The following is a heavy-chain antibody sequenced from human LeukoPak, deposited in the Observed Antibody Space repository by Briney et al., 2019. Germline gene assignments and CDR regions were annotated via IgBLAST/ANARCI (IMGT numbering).Heavy chain of an antibody. CDR1: GGSISSYY. Sequence: SETLSLTCTVSGGSISSYYWSWIRQPAGKGLEWIGRIYTSGSTNYNPSLKSRVTISVDTSKNQFSLKLSSVTAADTAVYYCARVRKMVRGVIDRGYYFDYWGQGTLVTVSS. V-gene: IGHV4-4*07. CDR3: ARVRKMVRGVIDRGYYFDY. CDR2: IYTSGST. D-gene: IGHD3-10*01. J-gene: IGHJ4*02.